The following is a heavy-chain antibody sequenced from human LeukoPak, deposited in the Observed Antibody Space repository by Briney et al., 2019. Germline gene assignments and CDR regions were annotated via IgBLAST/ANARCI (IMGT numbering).Heavy chain of an antibody. CDR3: ARDVPYYYGSGSYSPYYYYGMDV. CDR1: GGSFSGYY. D-gene: IGHD3-10*01. Sequence: PSETLSLICAVYGGSFSGYYWSWIRQPPGKGLEWIGEINHSGSTNYNPSLKSRVTISVDTSKNQFSLKLSSVTAADTAVYYCARDVPYYYGSGSYSPYYYYGMDVWGQGTTVTVSS. CDR2: INHSGST. V-gene: IGHV4-34*01. J-gene: IGHJ6*02.